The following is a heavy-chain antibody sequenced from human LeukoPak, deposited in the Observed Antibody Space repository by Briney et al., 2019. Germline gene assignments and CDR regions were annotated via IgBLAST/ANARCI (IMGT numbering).Heavy chain of an antibody. CDR2: ISAYNGNT. Sequence: ASVKVSCKASGYTFTSYVSWVRQAPGQGLEWMGWISAYNGNTNYAQKLQGRVTMTTDTSTSTAYMELRSLRSDDTAVYYCARVYSSGWYSEYFQHWGQGTLVTVSS. J-gene: IGHJ1*01. V-gene: IGHV1-18*01. CDR3: ARVYSSGWYSEYFQH. D-gene: IGHD6-19*01. CDR1: GYTFTSYV.